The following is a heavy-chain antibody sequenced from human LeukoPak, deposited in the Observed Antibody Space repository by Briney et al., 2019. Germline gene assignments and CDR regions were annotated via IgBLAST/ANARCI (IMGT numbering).Heavy chain of an antibody. Sequence: SETLSLTCAVYGGPFSGYYWSWIRQPPGKGLEWIGEINHSGSTDYNPSLKSRVTISVDTSKNQFSLKLSSVTAADTAVYYCAIGLVWVAFDIWGQGTMVTVSS. V-gene: IGHV4-34*01. D-gene: IGHD3-16*01. CDR3: AIGLVWVAFDI. CDR1: GGPFSGYY. J-gene: IGHJ3*02. CDR2: INHSGST.